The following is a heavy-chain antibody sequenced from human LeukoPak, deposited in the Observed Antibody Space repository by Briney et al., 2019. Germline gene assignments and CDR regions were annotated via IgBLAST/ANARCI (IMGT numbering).Heavy chain of an antibody. CDR3: ARGREVAAAGYFDY. J-gene: IGHJ4*02. D-gene: IGHD6-13*01. Sequence: GGSLRLSCAASGFTFSSYSMNWARQAPGKGREWVSYISSSSSTIYYADSVKGRFTISRDNAKNSLYLQMNSLRAEDTAVYYCARGREVAAAGYFDYWGQGTLVTVSS. CDR1: GFTFSSYS. CDR2: ISSSSSTI. V-gene: IGHV3-48*01.